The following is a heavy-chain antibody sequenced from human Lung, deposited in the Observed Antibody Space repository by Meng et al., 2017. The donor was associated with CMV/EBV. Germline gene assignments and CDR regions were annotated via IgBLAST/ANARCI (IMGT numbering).Heavy chain of an antibody. J-gene: IGHJ5*02. Sequence: GGSLRLXXQGFGYIFSDYWIGWVRQMPGKGLEWMGIIYPGDSDVRYSPSFQGQVFISADESISTAYLQWYSLKASDTAIYYCARNGADEDYWFNPWGQGTLVTFSS. CDR1: GYIFSDYW. CDR2: IYPGDSDV. V-gene: IGHV5-51*01. CDR3: ARNGADEDYWFNP. D-gene: IGHD4-17*01.